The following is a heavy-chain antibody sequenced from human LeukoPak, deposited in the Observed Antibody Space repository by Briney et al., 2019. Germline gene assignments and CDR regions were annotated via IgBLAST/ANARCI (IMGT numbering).Heavy chain of an antibody. CDR2: NSSSSSYI. Sequence: GGSLRLSCAASGFTFSSYSMNWVRQAPGKGLEWVSSNSSSSSYIYYADSVKGRFTISRDNAQNSLYLQMNSLRAEYTAVYYCARDYYDSSGYFDYWGQGTLVTVSS. V-gene: IGHV3-21*01. CDR3: ARDYYDSSGYFDY. J-gene: IGHJ4*02. CDR1: GFTFSSYS. D-gene: IGHD3-22*01.